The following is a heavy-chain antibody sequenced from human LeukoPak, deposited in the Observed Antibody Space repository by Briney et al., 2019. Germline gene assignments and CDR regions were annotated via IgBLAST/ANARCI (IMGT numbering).Heavy chain of an antibody. CDR1: GGSFSGYY. D-gene: IGHD6-6*01. V-gene: IGHV4-34*01. J-gene: IGHJ4*02. Sequence: PSETLSFTCAVYGGSFSGYYWSWIRQPPGKGLEWIGEINHSGSTNYNPSLKSRVTISVDTSKNQFSLKLSSVTAADTAVYYCARLGSSLYFDYWGQGTLVTVSS. CDR3: ARLGSSLYFDY. CDR2: INHSGST.